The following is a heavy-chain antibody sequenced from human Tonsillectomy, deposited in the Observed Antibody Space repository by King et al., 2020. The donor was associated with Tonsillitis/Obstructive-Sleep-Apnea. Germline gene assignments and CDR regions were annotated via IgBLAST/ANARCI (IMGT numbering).Heavy chain of an antibody. CDR3: AAGSDFSGLDP. J-gene: IGHJ5*02. CDR2: IVVGSGNT. V-gene: IGHV1-58*01. D-gene: IGHD2-21*02. Sequence: VQLVESGPEVKKPGTSVKVSCKASGFTFTNSAVQWVRQARGQRLEGIGWIVVGSGNTNYAQKFQERVTITRDMSTSTAYMELSSLRSEDTAVYYCAAGSDFSGLDPWGQGTLVTVSS. CDR1: GFTFTNSA.